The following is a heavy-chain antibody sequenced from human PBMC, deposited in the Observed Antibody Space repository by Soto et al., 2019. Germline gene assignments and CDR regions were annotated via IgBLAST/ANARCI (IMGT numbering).Heavy chain of an antibody. CDR2: IKDGGLT. CDR3: AGGHADVEATH. J-gene: IGHJ4*02. D-gene: IGHD5-12*01. CDR1: GGSFSGYY. V-gene: IGHV4-34*01. Sequence: QVQLQQWGAGLLKPAETLSLTCVVYGGSFSGYYWSWIRQPPGKGLEWIGEIKDGGLTNYSPSLKNRATISKAATINQFSRKLHSVTAPHTAVYYSAGGHADVEATHWAQGALVTVAA.